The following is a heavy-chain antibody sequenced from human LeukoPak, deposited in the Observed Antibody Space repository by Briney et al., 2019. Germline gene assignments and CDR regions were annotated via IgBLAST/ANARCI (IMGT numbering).Heavy chain of an antibody. CDR1: GGSISNSSFY. D-gene: IGHD2-2*01. J-gene: IGHJ4*02. CDR2: IYSGGST. CDR3: ARHRGYCSSTSCYPYYFDW. Sequence: PSETLSLTCTVSGGSISNSSFYWGWIRQPPGKGLEWVSVIYSGGSTYYADSVRGRFTISRDNSKNTLYLQMNSLRAEDTAVYYCARHRGYCSSTSCYPYYFDWWGQGTLVTVSS. V-gene: IGHV3-66*04.